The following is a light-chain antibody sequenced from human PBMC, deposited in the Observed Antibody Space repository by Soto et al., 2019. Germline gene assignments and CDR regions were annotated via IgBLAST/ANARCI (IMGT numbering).Light chain of an antibody. Sequence: EVVMTQSPATLSVSPGERATLSCRASHSVSSSLAWYQQKPGQAPRLLISGASTRAAGIPARFSGNGSGTEFTLTISSLQSEDFAVYYCQHYNTWPWTFGQGTKVDI. CDR1: HSVSSS. J-gene: IGKJ1*01. CDR3: QHYNTWPWT. CDR2: GAS. V-gene: IGKV3-15*01.